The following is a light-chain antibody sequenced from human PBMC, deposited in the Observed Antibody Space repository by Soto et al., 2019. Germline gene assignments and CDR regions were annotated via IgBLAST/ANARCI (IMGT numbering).Light chain of an antibody. V-gene: IGKV1-39*01. Sequence: DIQMTQSPSSLSASVGDRVTITCRASQSISSYLNWYQQKPVKDPKLLIYAASSLQSGVPSRFSGSGSGTDFTLTISSLQPEDFATYYCQQSYSTPYTFGQGTKLEIK. CDR3: QQSYSTPYT. CDR1: QSISSY. J-gene: IGKJ2*01. CDR2: AAS.